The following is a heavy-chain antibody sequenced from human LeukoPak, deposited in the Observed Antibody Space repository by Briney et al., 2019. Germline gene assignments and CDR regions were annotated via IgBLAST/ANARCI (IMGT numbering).Heavy chain of an antibody. D-gene: IGHD6-13*01. Sequence: SETLSLTCTVSGGSISSSSYYWGWIRQPPGKGLEWIGSIYYSGSTYYNPSLKSRVTISVDTSKNQFPLKLSSVTAADTAVYYCARAGSSSWYGGGTFDYWGQGTLVTVSS. V-gene: IGHV4-39*01. CDR3: ARAGSSSWYGGGTFDY. CDR2: IYYSGST. J-gene: IGHJ4*02. CDR1: GGSISSSSYY.